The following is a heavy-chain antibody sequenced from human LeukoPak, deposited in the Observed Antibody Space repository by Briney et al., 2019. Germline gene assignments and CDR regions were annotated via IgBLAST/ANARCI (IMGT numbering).Heavy chain of an antibody. J-gene: IGHJ4*02. CDR3: ARSREWLRFFDY. CDR1: GGSFSGNY. D-gene: IGHD5-12*01. V-gene: IGHV4-34*01. Sequence: SETLSLTCAVYGGSFSGNYWSWIRQPPGKGLEWIGEINHSGGTNYNPSLKSRVTISVYVSRNQFSLNLSSVTAADTAVCYCARSREWLRFFDYWGQGTLVTVSS. CDR2: INHSGGT.